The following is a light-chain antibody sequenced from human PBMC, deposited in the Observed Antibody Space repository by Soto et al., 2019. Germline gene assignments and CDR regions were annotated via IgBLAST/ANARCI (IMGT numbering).Light chain of an antibody. V-gene: IGKV1-33*01. CDR3: QHNDNIPPT. CDR1: QDISNY. CDR2: DAS. Sequence: DIQMTQSPSSLSASVGDRVTITCQASQDISNYLNWYQQKPGKDPKLLIYDASNLESLVPSRFSGSGSGSDFTLTIRSLQHEDIATYYSQHNDNIPPTFGQVTKLEIK. J-gene: IGKJ2*01.